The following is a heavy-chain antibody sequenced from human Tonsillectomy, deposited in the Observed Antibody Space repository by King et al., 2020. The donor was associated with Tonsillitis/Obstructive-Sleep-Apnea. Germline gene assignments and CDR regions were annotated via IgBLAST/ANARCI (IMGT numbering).Heavy chain of an antibody. Sequence: VQLQQWGAGLLKPSETLSLTCAVFGGSFSDYYWSWIRQPPGKGLEWIGEINHSGTTRYNPSLNSRVTISVDTSKNHFSLRLSSVTAADTAVYYCSGGPGGLSHYYSMDVWGKGTTVTVSS. D-gene: IGHD3-16*01. CDR2: INHSGTT. V-gene: IGHV4-34*01. CDR3: SGGPGGLSHYYSMDV. CDR1: GGSFSDYY. J-gene: IGHJ6*03.